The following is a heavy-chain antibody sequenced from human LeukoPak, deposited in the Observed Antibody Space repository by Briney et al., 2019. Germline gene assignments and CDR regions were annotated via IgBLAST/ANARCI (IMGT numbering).Heavy chain of an antibody. CDR3: ARDRVPIRIVVVTATTSSGFDY. J-gene: IGHJ4*02. Sequence: GGSLRLSCAASGFTFSNYYMSWIRQAPGKGLEWVSYISSSGSTIYYADSVKGRFTISRDNAKNSLYLQMNSLRAEDTAVYYCARDRVPIRIVVVTATTSSGFDYWGQGTLVTVSS. D-gene: IGHD2-21*02. V-gene: IGHV3-11*01. CDR1: GFTFSNYY. CDR2: ISSSGSTI.